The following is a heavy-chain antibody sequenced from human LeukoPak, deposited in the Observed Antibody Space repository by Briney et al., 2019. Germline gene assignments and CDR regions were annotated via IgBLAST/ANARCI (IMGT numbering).Heavy chain of an antibody. J-gene: IGHJ4*02. Sequence: ASVKVSCKAFGSTFRDYNMQWMRQAPGQGLEWMGWINPKSGGTDYAQKFQGRVTMTRDTSINTAYMELSRLRSDDTAVYYCARDYETEWLSQGYYFDYWGQGTLVTVSS. D-gene: IGHD6-19*01. CDR3: ARDYETEWLSQGYYFDY. CDR1: GSTFRDYN. CDR2: INPKSGGT. V-gene: IGHV1-2*02.